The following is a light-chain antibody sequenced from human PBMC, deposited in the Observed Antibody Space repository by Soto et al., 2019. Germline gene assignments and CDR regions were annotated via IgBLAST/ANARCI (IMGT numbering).Light chain of an antibody. CDR1: SSDVGGFNY. CDR2: DVT. CDR3: SSYTTSNTLD. J-gene: IGLJ1*01. Sequence: QSVLTQPASVSGSPGQSITISCTGTSSDVGGFNYVSWYQQHPDKAPKLMIYDVTNRPSGVSNRFSGSKSGNTASLTISGLQAEDEADYYCSSYTTSNTLDFGAGTKLTVL. V-gene: IGLV2-14*03.